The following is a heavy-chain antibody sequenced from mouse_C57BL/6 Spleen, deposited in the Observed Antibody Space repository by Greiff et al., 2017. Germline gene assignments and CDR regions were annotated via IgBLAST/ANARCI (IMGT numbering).Heavy chain of an antibody. CDR3: ARSDYYGSSLYFDD. J-gene: IGHJ2*01. D-gene: IGHD1-1*01. CDR2: IYPGDGDT. CDR1: GYAFSSYW. Sequence: QVQLQQSGAELVKPGASVKISCKASGYAFSSYWMNWVKQRPGKGLEWIGQIYPGDGDTNYNGKFKGKATLTADKSSSTAYMQLSSLTSEDSAVYFCARSDYYGSSLYFDDWGQGTTRTVSS. V-gene: IGHV1-80*01.